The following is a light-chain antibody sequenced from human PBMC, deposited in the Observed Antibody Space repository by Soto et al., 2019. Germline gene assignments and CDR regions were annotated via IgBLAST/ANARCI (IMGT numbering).Light chain of an antibody. CDR2: RNN. CDR3: AAWDDSMSVL. V-gene: IGLV1-47*01. CDR1: SCNIGNYY. Sequence: QPVLTQPPSASGTPGQRVTISCSGSSCNIGNYYVHWYQQLPEAAPKLLIYRNNQRPSGVPDRFSGSKSGTSASLAISGLRSEDEADYYCAAWDDSMSVLFGTGTQLTVL. J-gene: IGLJ1*01.